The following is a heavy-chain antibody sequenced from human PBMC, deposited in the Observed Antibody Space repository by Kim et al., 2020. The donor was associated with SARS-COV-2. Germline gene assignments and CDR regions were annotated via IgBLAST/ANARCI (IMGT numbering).Heavy chain of an antibody. D-gene: IGHD3-10*01. CDR1: GFTFSSYD. CDR3: ARGGSGIGDAFDI. V-gene: IGHV3-13*01. J-gene: IGHJ3*02. CDR2: IGTAGDT. Sequence: GGSLRLSCAASGFTFSSYDMHWVRQATGKGLEWVSAIGTAGDTYYPGSVKGRFTISRENAKNSLYLQMNSLRAGDTAVYYCARGGSGIGDAFDIWGQGTMVTVSS.